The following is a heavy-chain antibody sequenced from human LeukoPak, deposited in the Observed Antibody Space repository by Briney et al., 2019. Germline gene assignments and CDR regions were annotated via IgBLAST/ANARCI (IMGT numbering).Heavy chain of an antibody. CDR2: ITSSGGGT. V-gene: IGHV3-23*01. CDR3: AREQWLAYYYGMDV. D-gene: IGHD6-19*01. Sequence: GGSLRLSCAASGLTFSNYAMSWVRQAPGKGLEWVSTITSSGGGTYYADSVKGRFTISRDNSKNTLYLQMNSLRAEDTAVYYCAREQWLAYYYGMDVWGQGTTVTVSS. CDR1: GLTFSNYA. J-gene: IGHJ6*02.